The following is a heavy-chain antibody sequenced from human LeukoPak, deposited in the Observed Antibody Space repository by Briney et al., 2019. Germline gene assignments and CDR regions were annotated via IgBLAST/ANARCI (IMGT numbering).Heavy chain of an antibody. D-gene: IGHD2-15*01. V-gene: IGHV1-69*06. CDR2: IIPIFGTA. J-gene: IGHJ4*02. CDR3: ARHKTHCSGGSCYNYYFDY. Sequence: ASVKVSCKASGGTFSSYAISWVRQAPGQGLEWMGRIIPIFGTANYAQKFQGRVTITADKSTSTAYMELSSLRSEDTAVYYCARHKTHCSGGSCYNYYFDYWGQGTLATVSS. CDR1: GGTFSSYA.